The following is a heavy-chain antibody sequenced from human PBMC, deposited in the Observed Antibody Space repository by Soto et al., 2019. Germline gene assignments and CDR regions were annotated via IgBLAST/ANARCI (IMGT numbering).Heavy chain of an antibody. D-gene: IGHD3-22*01. CDR1: GYTFASYA. Sequence: ASVKVSCKASGYTFASYAISWMRQAPGQGLEWMGWINAYNGNTNYAQKLQGRLTMTRDTPGNTAYLELNSLISDDTAVYYCATPRDYDGCLDSWGQGTLVTVSS. CDR2: INAYNGNT. CDR3: ATPRDYDGCLDS. V-gene: IGHV1-18*01. J-gene: IGHJ4*02.